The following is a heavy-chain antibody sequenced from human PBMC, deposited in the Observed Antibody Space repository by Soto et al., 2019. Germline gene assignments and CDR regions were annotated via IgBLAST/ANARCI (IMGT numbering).Heavy chain of an antibody. J-gene: IGHJ6*02. D-gene: IGHD2-15*01. Sequence: GGSLRLSCAASGFTFSSYRMNWVRQAPGKGLEWVSYISSSSSTMYYAGSVKGRFTISRDNAQNSLFLQMNSLRDEDTAVYYCARDWTYCSGGSCYYGTDVWGQGTTVTVSS. CDR2: ISSSSSTM. CDR1: GFTFSSYR. CDR3: ARDWTYCSGGSCYYGTDV. V-gene: IGHV3-48*02.